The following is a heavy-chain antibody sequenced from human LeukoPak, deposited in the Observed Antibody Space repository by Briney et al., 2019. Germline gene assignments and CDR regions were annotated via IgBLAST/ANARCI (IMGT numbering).Heavy chain of an antibody. J-gene: IGHJ4*02. CDR1: AFSFSSCE. CDR3: ARVGYHGSGSFDY. Sequence: GGSLRLSCAASAFSFSSCEMNWVRQAPGQGLEWVSYISPTGYTIYYADSVKGRFTISRDSAKNSLYLQMSSLRAEDTAVYYCARVGYHGSGSFDYWGQGTLVTVSS. V-gene: IGHV3-48*03. D-gene: IGHD3-10*01. CDR2: ISPTGYTI.